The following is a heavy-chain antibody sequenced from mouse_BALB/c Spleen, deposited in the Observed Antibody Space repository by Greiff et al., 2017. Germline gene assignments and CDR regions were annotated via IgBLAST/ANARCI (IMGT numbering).Heavy chain of an antibody. V-gene: IGHV5-12-2*01. J-gene: IGHJ4*01. CDR3: ARNYWAMDY. D-gene: IGHD2-1*01. Sequence: EVQRVESGGGLVQPGGSLKLSCAASGFTFSSYTMSWVRQTPEKRLEWVAYISNGGGSTYYPDTVKGRFTISRDNAKNTLYLQMSSLKSEDTAMYYCARNYWAMDYWGQGTSVTVSS. CDR2: ISNGGGST. CDR1: GFTFSSYT.